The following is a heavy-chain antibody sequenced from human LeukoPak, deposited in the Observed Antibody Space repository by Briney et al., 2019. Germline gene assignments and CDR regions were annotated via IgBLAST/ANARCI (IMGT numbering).Heavy chain of an antibody. Sequence: GGSLRLSCAASGFTFSSYAMSWVCQAPGKGLEWVSGISGSGDNTYYADSVKGRFTISRDNSKNTLYVQVNSLGTEDTAAYYCAKGSYYDSSGSFYFDYWGQGTLVTVSS. CDR3: AKGSYYDSSGSFYFDY. J-gene: IGHJ4*02. CDR2: ISGSGDNT. D-gene: IGHD3-22*01. CDR1: GFTFSSYA. V-gene: IGHV3-23*01.